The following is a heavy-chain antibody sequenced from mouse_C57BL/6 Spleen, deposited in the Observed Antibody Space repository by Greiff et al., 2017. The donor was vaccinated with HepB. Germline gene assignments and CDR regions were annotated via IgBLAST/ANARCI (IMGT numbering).Heavy chain of an antibody. Sequence: QVQLQQPGAELVRPGSSVKLSCKASGYTFTSYWMDWVKQRPGQGLEWIGNIYPSDSETHYNQKFKDKATLTVDKSSSTAYMQLSSLTSEDSAVYYCARVRAIYYYGSSYDAMDYWGQGTSVTVSS. CDR3: ARVRAIYYYGSSYDAMDY. V-gene: IGHV1-61*01. D-gene: IGHD1-1*01. J-gene: IGHJ4*01. CDR2: IYPSDSET. CDR1: GYTFTSYW.